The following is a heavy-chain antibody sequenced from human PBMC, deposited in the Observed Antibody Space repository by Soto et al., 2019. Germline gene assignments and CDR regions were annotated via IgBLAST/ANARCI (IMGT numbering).Heavy chain of an antibody. J-gene: IGHJ6*04. V-gene: IGHV3-43D*04. CDR2: ISWDGGST. D-gene: IGHD3-9*01. Sequence: PGGSLRLSCAASGFTFDDYAMHWVRQAPGKGLEWVSLISWDGGSTYYADSVKGRFTISRDNSKNSLYLQMNSLRAEDTALYYCAKETKSITILGGMDVWGKGTTVTVSS. CDR3: AKETKSITILGGMDV. CDR1: GFTFDDYA.